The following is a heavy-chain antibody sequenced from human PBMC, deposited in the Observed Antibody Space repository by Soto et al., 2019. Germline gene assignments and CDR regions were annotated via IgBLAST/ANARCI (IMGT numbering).Heavy chain of an antibody. CDR2: ISHDGSKK. D-gene: IGHD3-22*01. CDR3: VKDRYYYDSSGYELGDYYYGMDV. V-gene: IGHV3-30*18. J-gene: IGHJ6*02. Sequence: QVQLVESGGGVVQPGRSLRLSCAASGFTFSTYAMHWVRQAPGKGPEWVAVISHDGSKKYYAESVRGRITISRDNSKNTLDLQMNSLTTDDTAVYYCVKDRYYYDSSGYELGDYYYGMDVWGQGTPVTVSS. CDR1: GFTFSTYA.